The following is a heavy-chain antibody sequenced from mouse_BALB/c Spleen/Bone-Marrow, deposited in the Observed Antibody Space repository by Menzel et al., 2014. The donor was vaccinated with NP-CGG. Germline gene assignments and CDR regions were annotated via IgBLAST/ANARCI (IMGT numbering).Heavy chain of an antibody. V-gene: IGHV7-3*02. J-gene: IGHJ2*01. CDR2: IRNKANGYTT. CDR1: GFTFTDYY. CDR3: ARDKGRVFFDY. Sequence: EVQLVESGGGLVQPGGSLRLSCATSGFTFTDYYMNWVRQPPGKALEWLGFIRNKANGYTTEYSASVKSRFTISRDNSQNILYLQRNTLRADDSATYYCARDKGRVFFDYWGQGTPLTVSS.